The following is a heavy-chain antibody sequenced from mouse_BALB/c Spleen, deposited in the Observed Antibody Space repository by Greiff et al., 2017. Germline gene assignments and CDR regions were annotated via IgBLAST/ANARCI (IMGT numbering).Heavy chain of an antibody. CDR3: ARDYYGNYDAMDD. Sequence: VQLQESGAELARPGASVKLSCKASGYTFTSYWMQWVKQRPGQGLEWIGAIYPGDGDTRYTQKFKGKATLTADKSSSTAYMQLSSLASEDSAVYYCARDYYGNYDAMDDWGQGTSVTVSS. D-gene: IGHD2-1*01. CDR1: GYTFTSYW. V-gene: IGHV1-87*01. CDR2: IYPGDGDT. J-gene: IGHJ4*01.